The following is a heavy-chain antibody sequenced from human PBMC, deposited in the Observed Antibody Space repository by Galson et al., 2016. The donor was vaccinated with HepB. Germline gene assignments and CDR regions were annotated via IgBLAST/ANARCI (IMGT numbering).Heavy chain of an antibody. D-gene: IGHD3-22*01. CDR3: ATGPPSYYYDSSGYYPG. V-gene: IGHV3-21*05. Sequence: SLRLSCAASGFTFSTYAMHWVRQAPGKGLEWLSYITSTGSYTNYAGSVNGRFTVSRDNAKNSLYLQMNSLRAEDTAVYYCATGPPSYYYDSSGYYPGWGQGTLVTVSS. CDR1: GFTFSTYA. J-gene: IGHJ4*02. CDR2: ITSTGSYT.